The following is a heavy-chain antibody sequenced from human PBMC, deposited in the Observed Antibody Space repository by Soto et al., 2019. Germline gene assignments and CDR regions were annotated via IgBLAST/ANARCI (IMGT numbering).Heavy chain of an antibody. CDR1: GGSISSYY. Sequence: SETLSLTCTVSGGSISSYYWSWIRQPPGKGLEWIGYIYYSGSTNYNPSLKSRVTISVDTSKNQFSLKLSSVTAADTAVYYCARDGDCSSTSCYDAFDIWGQGTMVTVSS. CDR3: ARDGDCSSTSCYDAFDI. CDR2: IYYSGST. D-gene: IGHD2-2*01. V-gene: IGHV4-59*01. J-gene: IGHJ3*02.